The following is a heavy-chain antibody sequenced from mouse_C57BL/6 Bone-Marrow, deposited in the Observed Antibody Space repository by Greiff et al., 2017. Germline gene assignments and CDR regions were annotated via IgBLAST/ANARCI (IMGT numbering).Heavy chain of an antibody. D-gene: IGHD1-1*01. CDR3: ARCYYGSSSWFAY. Sequence: QVTLKVSGPGILQPSQTLSLSCSFSGFSLNTFDMSVGWIRQPPGKGLEWLAHIWWDADKYYNTALKRRLTISKDTSKTLVFLKIAHVYTADTATYYCARCYYGSSSWFAYWGQGTLVTVSA. V-gene: IGHV8-8*01. CDR1: GFSLNTFDMS. J-gene: IGHJ3*01. CDR2: IWWDADK.